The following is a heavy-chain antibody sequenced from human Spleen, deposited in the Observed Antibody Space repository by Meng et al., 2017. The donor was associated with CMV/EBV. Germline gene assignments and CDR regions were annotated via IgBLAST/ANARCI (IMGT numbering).Heavy chain of an antibody. Sequence: YRFSGFYIHWVRQAPGQGLEWMGWVNPTRGATKYAQKFQGRVTMTRDTSISTAYMELGRLTSDDTAVYYCARDPRMYDDPPDNWFDLWGQGTLVTVSS. CDR3: ARDPRMYDDPPDNWFDL. CDR1: YRFSGFY. CDR2: VNPTRGAT. D-gene: IGHD3-16*01. V-gene: IGHV1-2*02. J-gene: IGHJ5*02.